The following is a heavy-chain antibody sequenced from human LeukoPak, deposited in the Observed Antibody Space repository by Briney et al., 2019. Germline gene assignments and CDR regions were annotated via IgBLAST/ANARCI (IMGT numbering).Heavy chain of an antibody. Sequence: GGSLRLSCAASGFTFSSYAMSSVRQAPGKGLEWVSVISGSGGSTYYRDSVKGRFTISRDNSKNTLYLQMNSLRAEDTAVYYCAKDGTTTITFDYWGQGTLVTVSS. J-gene: IGHJ4*02. CDR2: ISGSGGST. CDR1: GFTFSSYA. V-gene: IGHV3-23*01. CDR3: AKDGTTTITFDY. D-gene: IGHD1-1*01.